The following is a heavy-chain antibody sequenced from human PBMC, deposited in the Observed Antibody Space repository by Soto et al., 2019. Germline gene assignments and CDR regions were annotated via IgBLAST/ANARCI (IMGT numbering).Heavy chain of an antibody. CDR3: ASRPRVYSSGYFLDAFDI. D-gene: IGHD3-22*01. CDR1: GYSFTSYW. V-gene: IGHV5-51*01. J-gene: IGHJ3*02. CDR2: IYPGDSDT. Sequence: PGESLKISCKGSGYSFTSYWIGWVRQMPGKGLEWMGIIYPGDSDTRYSPSFQGQVTTSADKSISTAYLQWSSLKASDTAMYYCASRPRVYSSGYFLDAFDIWGQGTMVTVSS.